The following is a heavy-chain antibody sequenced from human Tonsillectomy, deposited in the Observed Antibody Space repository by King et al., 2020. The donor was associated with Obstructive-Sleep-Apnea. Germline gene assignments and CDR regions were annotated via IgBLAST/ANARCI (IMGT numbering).Heavy chain of an antibody. CDR3: VRARGGSFDWLLSFYFDY. CDR2: IRRDGSEK. D-gene: IGHD3-9*01. J-gene: IGHJ4*02. V-gene: IGHV3-7*03. Sequence: QLVQSGGGLVQPGGSLRLSCAASGVVLTSSWMTWVCQAPGKGLEWVANIRRDGSEKYYVDSVKGRFTLSRDKAKNSLYLQMNSLGADDTAVYYCVRARGGSFDWLLSFYFDYWGQGTLVTVSS. CDR1: GVVLTSSW.